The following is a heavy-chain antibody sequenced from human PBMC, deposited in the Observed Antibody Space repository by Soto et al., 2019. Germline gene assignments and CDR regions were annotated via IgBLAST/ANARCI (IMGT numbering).Heavy chain of an antibody. CDR3: ARRFKYCSSTSCYEGWFDP. Sequence: SETLSLTYDVYGGSFSGYIWTWIRQTPGKGLEWIGEIYHSGSTNYNPSLKSRVTISVDKSKNQFSLKLSPVTAADTAVCYCARRFKYCSSTSCYEGWFDPWGQGTLVTVSS. V-gene: IGHV4-34*01. J-gene: IGHJ5*02. CDR1: GGSFSGYI. CDR2: IYHSGST. D-gene: IGHD2-2*01.